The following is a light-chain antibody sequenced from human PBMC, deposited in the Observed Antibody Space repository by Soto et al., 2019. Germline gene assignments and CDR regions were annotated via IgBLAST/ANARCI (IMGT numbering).Light chain of an antibody. CDR3: CSYARSSTWL. V-gene: IGLV2-14*01. J-gene: IGLJ3*02. CDR1: SSDVGNYKY. CDR2: EVS. Sequence: QSALTQPASVSGSPGQSITISCTGTSSDVGNYKYVSWYQQHPGKAPKLMIYEVSNRPSGVSNRFSGSKSGNTASLTISGLQAEDEADYYCCSYARSSTWLFGGGTKLTV.